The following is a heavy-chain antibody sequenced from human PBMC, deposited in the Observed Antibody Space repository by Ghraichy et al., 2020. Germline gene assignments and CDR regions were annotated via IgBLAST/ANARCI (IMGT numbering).Heavy chain of an antibody. J-gene: IGHJ4*02. D-gene: IGHD6-13*01. CDR1: GGSISSSSYY. CDR3: ARQNVGRRSSRGVVDYDY. CDR2: IYYSGST. V-gene: IGHV4-39*01. Sequence: SETLSLTCTVSGGSISSSSYYWGWIRQPPGKGLEWIGSIYYSGSTYYNPSLKSRVTISVDTSKNQFSLKLSSVTAADTAVYYCARQNVGRRSSRGVVDYDYWGQGTLVTVSS.